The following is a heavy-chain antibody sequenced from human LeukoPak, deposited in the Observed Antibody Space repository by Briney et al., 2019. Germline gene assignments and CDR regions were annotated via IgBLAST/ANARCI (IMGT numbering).Heavy chain of an antibody. D-gene: IGHD3-10*01. V-gene: IGHV3-23*01. CDR3: AKDRWYYGSGNWFDP. CDR2: ISGSGGST. CDR1: VFLFHRYH. J-gene: IGHJ5*02. Sequence: PGGSLRLLCTASVFLFHRYHKRCAPGARGKGVEGLCAISGSGGSTYYADSVKGRFTISRDNSKNTLYLQMNSLRAEDTAVYYCAKDRWYYGSGNWFDPWGQGTLVTVSS.